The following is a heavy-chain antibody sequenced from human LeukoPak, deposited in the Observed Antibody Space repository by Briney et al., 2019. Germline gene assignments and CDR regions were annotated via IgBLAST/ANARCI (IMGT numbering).Heavy chain of an antibody. CDR2: INHSGST. V-gene: IGHV4-34*01. J-gene: IGHJ4*02. D-gene: IGHD1-26*01. CDR3: ARGHVSGSYYRRRCYFDY. Sequence: SETLSLTCAVYGGSFSGYYWSWIRQPPGKGLEWIGEINHSGSTNYNPSLTSRVTISVDTSKNQFSLKLSSVTAADTAVYYCARGHVSGSYYRRRCYFDYWGQGTLVTVSS. CDR1: GGSFSGYY.